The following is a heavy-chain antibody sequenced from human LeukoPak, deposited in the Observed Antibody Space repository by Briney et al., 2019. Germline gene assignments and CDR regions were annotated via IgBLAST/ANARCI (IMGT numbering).Heavy chain of an antibody. J-gene: IGHJ4*02. D-gene: IGHD3-3*01. CDR3: ARGTIFGVVHY. V-gene: IGHV3-48*01. CDR2: ISSTSNTI. CDR1: GFPFSSYA. Sequence: PGGSLRLSCAASGFPFSSYAMNWVRQAPGKELEWVSYISSTSNTIYYYADSVKGRFSISRDNARNSVSLQMNSLRAEDTAVYYCARGTIFGVVHYCGQGTLVTVSS.